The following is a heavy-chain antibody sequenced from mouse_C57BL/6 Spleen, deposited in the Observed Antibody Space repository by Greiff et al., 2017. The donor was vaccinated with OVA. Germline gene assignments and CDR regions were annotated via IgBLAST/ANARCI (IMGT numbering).Heavy chain of an antibody. Sequence: QVQLQQSGPELVKPGASVKISCKASGYAFSSSWMNWVKQRPGKGLEWIGRIYPGDGDTNYNGKFKGKATLTADKSSSTAYMQLSSLTSEDSAVYFCAKPTGGYFEVWGTGTTVTVSS. D-gene: IGHD1-1*01. CDR1: GYAFSSSW. CDR2: IYPGDGDT. V-gene: IGHV1-82*01. CDR3: AKPTGGYFEV. J-gene: IGHJ1*03.